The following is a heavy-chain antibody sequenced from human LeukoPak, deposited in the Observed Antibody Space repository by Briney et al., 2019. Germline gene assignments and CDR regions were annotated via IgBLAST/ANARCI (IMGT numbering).Heavy chain of an antibody. V-gene: IGHV4-39*01. CDR3: ARPYRLRRGGGDY. CDR2: IYYSGST. Sequence: SETLSLTCTVSGGSISSSSYYWGWIRQPPGKGLEWIGSIYYSGSTYYNPSLKSRVTISVDTSKNQFSLKLSSVTAADTAVYYWARPYRLRRGGGDYWGQGTLVTVSS. D-gene: IGHD2-2*01. CDR1: GGSISSSSYY. J-gene: IGHJ4*02.